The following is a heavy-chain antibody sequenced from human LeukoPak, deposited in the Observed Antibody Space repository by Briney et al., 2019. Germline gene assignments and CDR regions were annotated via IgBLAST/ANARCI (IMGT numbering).Heavy chain of an antibody. D-gene: IGHD1-26*01. Sequence: PGGSLRLSGAASGFTFSSHAMSWVRQAPGKGLEWVSGLIENGVTTYYADSVKGRFTISRDNYRNTMYLQMNSLRAEDTAVYYCVKDYQVGSSPAFGDSWGQGTLVTVSS. CDR2: LIENGVTT. J-gene: IGHJ4*02. CDR3: VKDYQVGSSPAFGDS. V-gene: IGHV3-23*01. CDR1: GFTFSSHA.